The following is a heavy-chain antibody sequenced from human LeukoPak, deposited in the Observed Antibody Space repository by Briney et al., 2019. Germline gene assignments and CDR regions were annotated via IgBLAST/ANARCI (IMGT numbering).Heavy chain of an antibody. CDR2: FDPEDGET. CDR3: ATGSYDSSGYPYAFDI. CDR1: GYTLTELS. D-gene: IGHD3-22*01. J-gene: IGHJ3*02. Sequence: ASVKVPCKVSGYTLTELSMRWVRQAPGKGLEWMGGFDPEDGETIYAQKFQGRVTMTEDTSTDTAYMELSSLRSEDTAVYYCATGSYDSSGYPYAFDIWGQGTMVTVSS. V-gene: IGHV1-24*01.